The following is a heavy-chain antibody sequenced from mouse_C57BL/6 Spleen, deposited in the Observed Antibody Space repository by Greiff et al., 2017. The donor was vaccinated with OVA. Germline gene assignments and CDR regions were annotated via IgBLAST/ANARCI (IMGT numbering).Heavy chain of an antibody. CDR2: IWGDGST. CDR3: AKRAGSNFLYAMDY. Sequence: VQLQQSGPGLVAPSQSLSITCTVSGFSLTSYGVSWVRQPPGKGLEWLGVIWGDGSTNYHSALISRLSISKDNSKSQVFLKLNSLQTDDTATYYGAKRAGSNFLYAMDYWGQGTSVTVSS. CDR1: GFSLTSYG. D-gene: IGHD2-5*01. V-gene: IGHV2-3*01. J-gene: IGHJ4*01.